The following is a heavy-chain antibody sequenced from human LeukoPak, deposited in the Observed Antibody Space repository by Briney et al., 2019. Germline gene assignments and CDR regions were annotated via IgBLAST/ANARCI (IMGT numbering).Heavy chain of an antibody. CDR3: ARCVYRSSWYPIAHYYYYSGMDV. D-gene: IGHD6-13*01. V-gene: IGHV1-18*01. CDR2: ISAYNGNT. CDR1: GYTFTSYG. Sequence: ASVKVSCKASGYTFTSYGISWVRQAPGQGLEGRGWISAYNGNTNYAQKLQGRVTMTTDTSTSTAYMELRSLRSDDTAVYYCARCVYRSSWYPIAHYYYYSGMDVWGQGTTVTVSS. J-gene: IGHJ6*02.